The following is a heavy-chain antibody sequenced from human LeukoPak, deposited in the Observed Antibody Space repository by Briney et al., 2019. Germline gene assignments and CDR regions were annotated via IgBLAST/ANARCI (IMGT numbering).Heavy chain of an antibody. CDR1: GGSISSDSYY. CDR2: IFNTGST. J-gene: IGHJ4*02. D-gene: IGHD5-18*01. Sequence: SQTLSLTCTVSGGSISSDSYYWSWIRQPAGKGLEWIGRIFNTGSTNSIPSLKSRVTISLDTSKNQFSLKLSSVTAADTAVYYCARHGEMAYSFNQYYFDYWGQGTLVTVSS. CDR3: ARHGEMAYSFNQYYFDY. V-gene: IGHV4-61*02.